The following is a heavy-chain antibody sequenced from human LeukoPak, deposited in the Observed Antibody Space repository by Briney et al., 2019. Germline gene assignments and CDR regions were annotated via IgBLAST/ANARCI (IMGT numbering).Heavy chain of an antibody. CDR1: GFTFSSYW. Sequence: PGGSLRLSCAASGFTFSSYWMHWVRQAPGKGLVWVSRINGDGSSTAYADSVKGRFTISRDNAKNTLYLQMNSLRAEDTAVYYCAKDVAVVTRNYYYYMDVWGKGTTVTVSS. D-gene: IGHD4-23*01. J-gene: IGHJ6*03. CDR2: INGDGSST. V-gene: IGHV3-74*01. CDR3: AKDVAVVTRNYYYYMDV.